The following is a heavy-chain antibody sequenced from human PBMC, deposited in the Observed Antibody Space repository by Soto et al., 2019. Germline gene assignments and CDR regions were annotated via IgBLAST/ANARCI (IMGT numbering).Heavy chain of an antibody. D-gene: IGHD5-18*01. J-gene: IGHJ6*02. Sequence: QVQLVQSGAEVKKPGASVKVSCKASGYTFTSYPTHWVRQAPGQRLEWMGWIDAGNGNTKYSQKFRGRVTFTTDTSASTAYMDLSSLRSEDTAVYYCARAGYIYGSPYYGMDVWGQGTTVTVSS. CDR3: ARAGYIYGSPYYGMDV. V-gene: IGHV1-3*01. CDR2: IDAGNGNT. CDR1: GYTFTSYP.